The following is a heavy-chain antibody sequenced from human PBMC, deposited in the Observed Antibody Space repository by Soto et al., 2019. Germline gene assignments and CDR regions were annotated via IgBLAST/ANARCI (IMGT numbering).Heavy chain of an antibody. CDR2: TYYNGNA. V-gene: IGHV4-39*01. Sequence: PSETLSLTCTVSGGSIDRSNYYWDWLRQPPGKGLEWIGTTYYNGNAYYNPSLKSRVSMSVDTSKNQFSLKLVSVTAADTAVYYCARHFVAVVIKGCGYWGQGTLVTVS. J-gene: IGHJ4*02. CDR1: GGSIDRSNYY. D-gene: IGHD3-10*01. CDR3: ARHFVAVVIKGCGY.